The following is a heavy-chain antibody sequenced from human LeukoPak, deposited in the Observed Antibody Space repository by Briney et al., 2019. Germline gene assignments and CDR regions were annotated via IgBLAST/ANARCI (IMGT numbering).Heavy chain of an antibody. V-gene: IGHV1-69*04. CDR1: GGTFSSYA. J-gene: IGHJ4*02. Sequence: ASVKVSCKASGGTFSSYAISWVRQAPGQGLEWMGRIIPIFGIANYAQKFQGRVTITADKSTSTAYMELSSLRSEDTAVYYCAREYDSSGYPQRLDYWGQGTLVTVS. D-gene: IGHD3-22*01. CDR3: AREYDSSGYPQRLDY. CDR2: IIPIFGIA.